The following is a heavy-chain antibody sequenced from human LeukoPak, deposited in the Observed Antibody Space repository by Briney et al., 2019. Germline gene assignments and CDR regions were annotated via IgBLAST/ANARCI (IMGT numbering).Heavy chain of an antibody. CDR2: INPNSGGT. J-gene: IGHJ4*02. Sequence: ASVKVSCKASGYTFTGYYMHWVRQAPGQGLEWMGWINPNSGGTNYAQKFQGRVTMTRDTSISTAYMELSRLRSDDTAVYYCAGDCSSTSCYSLDYWGQGTLVTVSS. V-gene: IGHV1-2*02. CDR3: AGDCSSTSCYSLDY. CDR1: GYTFTGYY. D-gene: IGHD2-2*02.